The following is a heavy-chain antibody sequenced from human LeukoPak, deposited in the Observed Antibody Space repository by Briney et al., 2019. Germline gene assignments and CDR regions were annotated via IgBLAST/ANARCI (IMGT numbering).Heavy chain of an antibody. D-gene: IGHD4-17*01. Sequence: GGSLRLSCAASGFSFSTYGMHWARQAPGKGLEWVAAISYDGSNKYYGDSMKGRFTISRDNSKNTLYLQMNSLRAEDTAVYYCAKDGIDYGDYAYYFDFWGQGTLVTVS. CDR1: GFSFSTYG. V-gene: IGHV3-30*18. J-gene: IGHJ4*02. CDR3: AKDGIDYGDYAYYFDF. CDR2: ISYDGSNK.